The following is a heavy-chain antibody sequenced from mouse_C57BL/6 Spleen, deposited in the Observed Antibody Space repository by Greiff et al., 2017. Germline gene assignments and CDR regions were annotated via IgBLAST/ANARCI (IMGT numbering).Heavy chain of an antibody. Sequence: VQLQQSGAELVRPGASVKLSCTASGFNIKDDYMHWVKQRPEQGLEWIGWIDPENGDTEYAPKFQGKATITADTSSNTAYLQLSSLTSEDTAVYYCTGYDYDRAWGQGTSVTVSS. CDR3: TGYDYDRA. V-gene: IGHV14-4*01. J-gene: IGHJ4*01. D-gene: IGHD2-4*01. CDR1: GFNIKDDY. CDR2: IDPENGDT.